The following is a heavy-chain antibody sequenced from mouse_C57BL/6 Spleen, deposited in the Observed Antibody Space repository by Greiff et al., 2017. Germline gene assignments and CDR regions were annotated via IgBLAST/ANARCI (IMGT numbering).Heavy chain of an antibody. CDR1: GYTFTDYN. D-gene: IGHD1-1*01. J-gene: IGHJ2*01. CDR3: ERGVVEGGY. CDR2: INPNNGGT. V-gene: IGHV1-18*01. Sequence: EVQLQQSGPELVKPGASVKIPCKASGYTFTDYNMDWVKQSHGKSLEWIGDINPNNGGTNYNEKFKSKATLTVDKSSSTAYMQLSSLTSEDSAVYYCERGVVEGGYWGQGTTLTVSS.